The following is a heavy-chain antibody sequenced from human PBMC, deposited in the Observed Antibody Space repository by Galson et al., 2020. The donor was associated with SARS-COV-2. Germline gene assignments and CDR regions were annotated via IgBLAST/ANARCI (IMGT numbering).Heavy chain of an antibody. V-gene: IGHV4-30-2*01. CDR1: GGSISSGGYS. J-gene: IGHJ6*03. CDR2: IYHSGST. D-gene: IGHD3-3*01. CDR3: ARGPPYYDFWSGYYPDYYYYMDV. Sequence: SETLSLTCAVSGGSISSGGYSWSWIRQPPGKGLEWIGYIYHSGSTYYNPSLKSRVTISVDRSKNQFSLKLSSVTAADTAVYYCARGPPYYDFWSGYYPDYYYYMDVWGKGTTVTVSS.